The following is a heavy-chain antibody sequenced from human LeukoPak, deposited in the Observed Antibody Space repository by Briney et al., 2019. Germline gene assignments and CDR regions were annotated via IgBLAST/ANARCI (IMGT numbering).Heavy chain of an antibody. CDR1: GFTFTGYY. CDR3: VREGNELLSKNFDY. J-gene: IGHJ4*02. V-gene: IGHV1-2*02. D-gene: IGHD2-21*02. Sequence: ASVRVSCKASGFTFTGYYIHWVRQAPGQGLEWMGYINPHSGGTNSPQKFQGRVTMTTDTSISAAYMELSSLISDDTAMYYCVREGNELLSKNFDYWGQGTLVTVSS. CDR2: INPHSGGT.